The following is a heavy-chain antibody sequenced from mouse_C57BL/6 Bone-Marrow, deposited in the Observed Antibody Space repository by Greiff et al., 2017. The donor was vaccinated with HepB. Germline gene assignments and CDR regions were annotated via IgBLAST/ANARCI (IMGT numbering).Heavy chain of an antibody. Sequence: EVQLQQSGPGLVKPSQSLSLTCSVTGYSITSGYYWNWIRQFPGNKLEWMGYISYDGSNNYNPSLKNRISITRDTSKNQVFLKLNSVTTEDTATYYCARGAFYYYGSSRFAYWGQGTLVTVSA. CDR3: ARGAFYYYGSSRFAY. CDR1: GYSITSGYY. D-gene: IGHD1-1*01. CDR2: ISYDGSN. V-gene: IGHV3-6*01. J-gene: IGHJ3*01.